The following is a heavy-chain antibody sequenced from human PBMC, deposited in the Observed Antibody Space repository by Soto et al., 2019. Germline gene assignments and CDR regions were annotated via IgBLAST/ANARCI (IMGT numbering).Heavy chain of an antibody. CDR2: IIPIFGTA. V-gene: IGHV1-69*01. CDR3: ARADAGSYYGYYFDC. Sequence: QVQLVQSGAEMKKPGSSVKVSCKASGGTFSSFAISWVRQAPGQGLEWMGGIIPIFGTATYAQKFQGRVKITADESTTTAYMDLSSLRPDDTAVYYCARADAGSYYGYYFDCWGQGTLVTVSS. J-gene: IGHJ4*02. D-gene: IGHD1-26*01. CDR1: GGTFSSFA.